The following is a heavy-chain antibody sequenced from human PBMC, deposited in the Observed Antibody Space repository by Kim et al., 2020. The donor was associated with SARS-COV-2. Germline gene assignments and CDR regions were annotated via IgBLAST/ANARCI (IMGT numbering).Heavy chain of an antibody. D-gene: IGHD6-13*01. CDR1: GFTFSSYA. CDR3: AKDLRLIADEYYYYGMDV. CDR2: ISGSGGST. V-gene: IGHV3-23*01. Sequence: GGSLRLSCAASGFTFSSYAMSWVRQAPGKGLEWVSAISGSGGSTYYADSVKGRFTISRDNSKNTLYLQMNSLRAEDTAVYYCAKDLRLIADEYYYYGMDVWGQGTTVTVSS. J-gene: IGHJ6*02.